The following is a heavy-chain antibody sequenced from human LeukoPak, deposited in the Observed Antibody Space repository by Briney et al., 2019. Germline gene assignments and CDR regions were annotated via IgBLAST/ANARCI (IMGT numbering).Heavy chain of an antibody. J-gene: IGHJ4*02. Sequence: GGSLRLSCAASGFTFSNAWMSWGRQAPGKGLEWVGRIKSKTDGGTTDYAAPVKGRFTISRDDSKNTLYLQMNSLKTEDTAVYYCARVTYGSGTYGAFDYWGQGTLVTVSS. CDR2: IKSKTDGGTT. CDR1: GFTFSNAW. D-gene: IGHD3-10*01. V-gene: IGHV3-15*01. CDR3: ARVTYGSGTYGAFDY.